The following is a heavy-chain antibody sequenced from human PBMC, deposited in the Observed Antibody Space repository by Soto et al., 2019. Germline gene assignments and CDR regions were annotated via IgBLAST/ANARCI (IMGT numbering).Heavy chain of an antibody. CDR3: ARDASEGYSSWYYGMDV. V-gene: IGHV3-21*01. Sequence: GGSLRLSCAASGFTFSSYSMNWVRQAPGKGLEWVSSISSSSSYIYYADSVKGRFTISRDNAKNSLYLQMNSLRAEDTAVYYYARDASEGYSSWYYGMDVWGQGTTVTVSS. J-gene: IGHJ6*02. D-gene: IGHD6-19*01. CDR1: GFTFSSYS. CDR2: ISSSSSYI.